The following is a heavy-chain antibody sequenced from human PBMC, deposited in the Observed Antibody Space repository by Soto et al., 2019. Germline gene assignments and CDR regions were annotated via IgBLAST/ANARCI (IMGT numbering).Heavy chain of an antibody. V-gene: IGHV1-69*13. D-gene: IGHD3-9*01. J-gene: IGHJ5*02. CDR2: INAIFGTA. CDR3: AITPNYDILTGIPQLNWFDP. CDR1: GYTFTSYA. Sequence: SVKVSFKASGYTFTSYAMHWVRQAPGQRLEWMGWINAIFGTAKYAQKFQGRVTITADESTSTAYMELSSLRSEDTAVYYCAITPNYDILTGIPQLNWFDPWGQGTLVTVSS.